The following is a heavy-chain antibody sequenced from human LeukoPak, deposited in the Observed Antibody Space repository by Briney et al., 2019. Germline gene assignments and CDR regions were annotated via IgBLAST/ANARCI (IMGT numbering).Heavy chain of an antibody. CDR3: ARGVRIFGVVTWDY. V-gene: IGHV1-2*02. CDR1: GYTFTGYY. D-gene: IGHD3-3*01. J-gene: IGHJ4*02. Sequence: GASVKVSCKASGYTFTGYYMHWVRQAPGQGLEWMGWINPNRGGTNYAQKFQGRVTMTRDTSISTAYMELSRLRSDDTAVYYCARGVRIFGVVTWDYWGQGTLVTVSS. CDR2: INPNRGGT.